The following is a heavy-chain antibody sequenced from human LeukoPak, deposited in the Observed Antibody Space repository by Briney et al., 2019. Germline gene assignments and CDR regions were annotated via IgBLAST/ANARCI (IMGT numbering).Heavy chain of an antibody. Sequence: SETLSLTCTVSGGSISSYYWSRIRQPAGKGLEWIGRIYTSGSTNYNPSLKSRVTMSVDTSKNQFSLKLSSVTAADTAVYYCAREDCSSTSCYNGYWGQGTLVTVSS. D-gene: IGHD2-2*02. J-gene: IGHJ4*02. CDR2: IYTSGST. CDR3: AREDCSSTSCYNGY. CDR1: GGSISSYY. V-gene: IGHV4-4*07.